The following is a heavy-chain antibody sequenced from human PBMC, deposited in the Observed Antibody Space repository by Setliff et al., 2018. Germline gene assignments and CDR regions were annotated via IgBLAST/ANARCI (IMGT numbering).Heavy chain of an antibody. Sequence: SVKVSCKTSGYTFTSYYIHWVRQAPGQGLEWMGGIIPMYGAGNHAPKFQGRLTITADEATSIAYMELSSLRSEDTAVYYCANSQRWRQLDHWGQGTLVTVSS. V-gene: IGHV1-69*13. CDR2: IIPMYGAG. CDR1: GYTFTSYY. D-gene: IGHD1-1*01. CDR3: ANSQRWRQLDH. J-gene: IGHJ4*02.